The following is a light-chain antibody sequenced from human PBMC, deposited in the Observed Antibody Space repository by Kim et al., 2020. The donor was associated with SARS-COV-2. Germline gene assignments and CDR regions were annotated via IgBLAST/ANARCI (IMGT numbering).Light chain of an antibody. Sequence: SSELTQDPAVSVALGQTVRITCQGDSLRTYYASWYQQKPGQAPSLVIYVKNNRPSGIPDRFSGSSSGDTASLTISGAQAEDEADYYCKSRDTSGDRLVFGGGTQLTVL. J-gene: IGLJ2*01. CDR2: VKN. V-gene: IGLV3-19*01. CDR3: KSRDTSGDRLV. CDR1: SLRTYY.